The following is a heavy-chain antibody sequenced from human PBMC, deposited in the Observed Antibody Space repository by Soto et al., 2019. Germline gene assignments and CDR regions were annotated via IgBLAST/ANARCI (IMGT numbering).Heavy chain of an antibody. Sequence: GESLKISCKGSGYSFTTYWINWVRQMPGKGLEWMGKIDPSDSYINYSPSFQGHVSISLDKSISTAYLQWSSLKASDTAMYYCARLGTAVTSVAHYGMDVWGQGTTVTVSS. J-gene: IGHJ6*02. CDR2: IDPSDSYI. CDR1: GYSFTTYW. V-gene: IGHV5-10-1*01. D-gene: IGHD1-7*01. CDR3: ARLGTAVTSVAHYGMDV.